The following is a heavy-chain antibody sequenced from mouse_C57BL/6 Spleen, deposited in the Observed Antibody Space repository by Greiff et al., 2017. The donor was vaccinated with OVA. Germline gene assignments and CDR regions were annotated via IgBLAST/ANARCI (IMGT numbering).Heavy chain of an antibody. CDR2: INPNNGGT. Sequence: EVQLQQSGPELVKPGASVKIPCKASGYTFTDYNMDWVKQSHGKSLEWMGDINPNNGGTIYNQKFKGKATLTVDKSSSTAYIELRSLTSEDTAVYYCARHYGSSYPFAYWGQGTLVTVSA. V-gene: IGHV1-18*01. D-gene: IGHD1-1*01. CDR1: GYTFTDYN. J-gene: IGHJ3*01. CDR3: ARHYGSSYPFAY.